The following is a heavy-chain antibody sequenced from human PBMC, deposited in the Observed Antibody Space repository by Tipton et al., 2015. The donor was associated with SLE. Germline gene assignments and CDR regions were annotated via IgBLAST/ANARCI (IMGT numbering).Heavy chain of an antibody. D-gene: IGHD6-19*01. J-gene: IGHJ4*02. CDR1: GGSISSHY. V-gene: IGHV4-34*01. CDR3: AGGGGSGWDYFDY. Sequence: TLSLTCTVSGGSISSHYWSWIRQPPGKGLEWIGEINHSGSTNYNPSLKSRVTISVDTSKNQFSLKLSSVTAADTAVYYCAGGGGSGWDYFDYWGQGTLVTVSS. CDR2: INHSGST.